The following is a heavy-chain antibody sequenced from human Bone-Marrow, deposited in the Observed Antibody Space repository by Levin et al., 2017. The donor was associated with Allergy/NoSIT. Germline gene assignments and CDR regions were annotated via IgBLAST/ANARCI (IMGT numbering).Heavy chain of an antibody. CDR1: GFTFTFSYYY. CDR2: INPAGGQR. J-gene: IGHJ3*02. Sequence: GGSLRLSCVGSGFTFTFSYYYMGWVRQAPGKGLDWVANINPAGGQRDYVDSVKGRFTISRDNTKHVMYLQMDSPRVDDTAVYYFARQGRNVFDIWGQGTMVTVSS. V-gene: IGHV3-7*01. CDR3: ARQGRNVFDI.